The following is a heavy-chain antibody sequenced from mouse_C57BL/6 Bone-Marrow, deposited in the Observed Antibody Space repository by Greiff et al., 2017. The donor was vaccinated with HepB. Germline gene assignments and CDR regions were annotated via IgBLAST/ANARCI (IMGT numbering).Heavy chain of an antibody. J-gene: IGHJ3*01. Sequence: EVHLVESGAELVRPGASVKLSCTASGFNIKDDYMHWVKQRPEQGLEWIGWIDPENGDTEYASKFQGKATITADTSSNTAYLQLSSLTSEDTAVYYCTKLGRAWFAYGGQGTLVTVSA. CDR1: GFNIKDDY. CDR2: IDPENGDT. D-gene: IGHD4-1*01. V-gene: IGHV14-4*01. CDR3: TKLGRAWFAY.